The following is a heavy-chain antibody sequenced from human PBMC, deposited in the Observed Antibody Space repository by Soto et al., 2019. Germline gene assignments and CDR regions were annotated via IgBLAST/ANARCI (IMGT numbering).Heavy chain of an antibody. V-gene: IGHV3-9*01. Sequence: SLRLSCASSVFTFDDYAMHCVRQSPGKCLEWVSGISWNSGSIGYADSVKGRFTISRDNAKNSLYLQMNSLRAEDTALYYCAKDSSPYSSYFEYWGQGTRVNVSS. CDR3: AKDSSPYSSYFEY. D-gene: IGHD2-15*01. CDR1: VFTFDDYA. J-gene: IGHJ4*02. CDR2: ISWNSGSI.